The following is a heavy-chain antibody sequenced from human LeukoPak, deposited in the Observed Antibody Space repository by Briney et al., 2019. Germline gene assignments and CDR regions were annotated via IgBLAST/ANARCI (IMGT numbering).Heavy chain of an antibody. D-gene: IGHD2/OR15-2a*01. Sequence: SETLSLTCTVSGASITSHSWNWIRQPAGKGLEWIGRIHGNGTTNYNPSLKSRVTMSLDTTKSQFSLKVPSVTAADTALYYCARDMVSTWPYFYTYYYMDVWGQGTTVAVSS. CDR2: IHGNGTT. J-gene: IGHJ6*03. CDR3: ARDMVSTWPYFYTYYYMDV. V-gene: IGHV4-4*07. CDR1: GASITSHS.